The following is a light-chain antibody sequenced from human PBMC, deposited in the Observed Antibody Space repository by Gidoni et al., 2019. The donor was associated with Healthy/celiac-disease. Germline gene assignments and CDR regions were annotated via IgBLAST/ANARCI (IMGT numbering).Light chain of an antibody. CDR1: SSDVGGYNY. CDR3: SSYTSSSTSV. CDR2: DVS. V-gene: IGLV2-14*03. J-gene: IGLJ2*01. Sequence: QPASVSGSPGQSITISCTGTSSDVGGYNYVSWYQQHPGKAPKLMIYDVSNRPSGVSNRFSGSKSGNTASLTISGLQAEDESDYYCSSYTSSSTSVFGGGTKLTVL.